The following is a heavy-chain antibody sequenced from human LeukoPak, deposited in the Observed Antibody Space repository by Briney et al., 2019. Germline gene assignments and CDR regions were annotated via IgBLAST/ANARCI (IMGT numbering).Heavy chain of an antibody. Sequence: SETLSLTCTVPGGSISSYYWSWIPQPPGKGLEWIGYVSYSGSTNYNPSLKSRVTISVDTSKNQFSLKLSSVTAPDTAVYYCVRHGTQRYVADYWGQGTLVTVSS. CDR3: VRHGTQRYVADY. D-gene: IGHD1-1*01. CDR2: VSYSGST. J-gene: IGHJ4*02. CDR1: GGSISSYY. V-gene: IGHV4-59*08.